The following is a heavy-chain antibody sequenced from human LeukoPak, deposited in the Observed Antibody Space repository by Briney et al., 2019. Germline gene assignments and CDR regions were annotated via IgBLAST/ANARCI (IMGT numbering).Heavy chain of an antibody. J-gene: IGHJ6*02. CDR1: GGSISSSSYY. CDR2: IYYSGST. V-gene: IGHV4-30-4*01. D-gene: IGHD3-22*01. Sequence: PSETLSLTCTVSGGSISSSSYYWSWIRQPPGKGLEWIGYIYYSGSTYYNPSLKSRVTISVDTSKNQFSLKLSSVTAADTAVYYCARDFDYYDSSGYHYYYYYGMDVWGQGTTVTVSS. CDR3: ARDFDYYDSSGYHYYYYYGMDV.